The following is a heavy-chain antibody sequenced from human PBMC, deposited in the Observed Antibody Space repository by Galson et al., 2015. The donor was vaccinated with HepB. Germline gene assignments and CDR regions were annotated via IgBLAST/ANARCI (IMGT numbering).Heavy chain of an antibody. Sequence: SLRLSCAASGFTFSSYWMHWVRQAPGKGLVWVSHINSDGSSTSYADSVKGRFTISRDNAKNTLYLQMNSLRAEDTAVYYCARVLTTVVTPIKYFDYWGQGTLVTVSS. J-gene: IGHJ4*02. V-gene: IGHV3-74*01. CDR1: GFTFSSYW. D-gene: IGHD4-23*01. CDR2: INSDGSST. CDR3: ARVLTTVVTPIKYFDY.